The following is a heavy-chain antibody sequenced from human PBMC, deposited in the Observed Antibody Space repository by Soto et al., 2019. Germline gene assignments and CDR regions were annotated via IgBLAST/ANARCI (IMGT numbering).Heavy chain of an antibody. V-gene: IGHV3-13*05. CDR1: GFTISSYE. CDR3: TRVNSSSSAGMDV. D-gene: IGHD6-6*01. CDR2: IGTAADP. J-gene: IGHJ6*02. Sequence: PGGSLRLSCAASGFTISSYEMHWVRQVTGKGLEWVSGIGTAADPYYSGSVKGRFTISRENAKNSLNLQMNSLRAGDTAVYYCTRVNSSSSAGMDVWGQGTTVTVSS.